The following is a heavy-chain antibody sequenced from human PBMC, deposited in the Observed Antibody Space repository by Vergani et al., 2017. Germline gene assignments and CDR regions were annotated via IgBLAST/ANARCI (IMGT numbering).Heavy chain of an antibody. CDR3: AHSWTFGRRDWFDS. J-gene: IGHJ5*01. V-gene: IGHV1-2*02. D-gene: IGHD3/OR15-3a*01. CDR2: ISPKTDDT. Sequence: QVQLMQSGPVMKKPGGSMKVSCQASESTFSDYNIHWVRQAPGQGLLWLGWISPKTDDTDYLQRFQDRVTMTRDASTKTVYLKMTRLTSDDTAIYYCAHSWTFGRRDWFDSWGPGTLVTVSS. CDR1: ESTFSDYN.